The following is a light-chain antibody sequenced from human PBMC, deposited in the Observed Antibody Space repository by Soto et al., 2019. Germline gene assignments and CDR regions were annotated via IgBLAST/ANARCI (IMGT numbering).Light chain of an antibody. Sequence: QSSLSQPPSSSGSPGQPVTISCTGTSSDVGGYNYVSWYQQHPGKAPKLMIYEVSKRPSGVSNHFSGSKSGNTASLTISGLQAEDEADYYCCSYAGSSTFVVFGGGTKVTVL. V-gene: IGLV2-23*02. CDR1: SSDVGGYNY. CDR3: CSYAGSSTFVV. CDR2: EVS. J-gene: IGLJ2*01.